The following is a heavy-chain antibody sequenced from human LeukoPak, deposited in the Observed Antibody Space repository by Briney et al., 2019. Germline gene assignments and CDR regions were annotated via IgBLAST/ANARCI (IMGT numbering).Heavy chain of an antibody. CDR3: AKGGGYAPLDY. D-gene: IGHD5-12*01. CDR1: GFTFSSSA. V-gene: IGHV3-23*01. Sequence: PGGSLRLSCAASGFTFSSSAMTWVRHTPGKGLEWVPAINGDGSDTIYTDSVKDRFTVSRDNSKNTLYLQMQSLRAEDTAVYYCAKGGGYAPLDYWGQGTLVSVSS. CDR2: INGDGSDT. J-gene: IGHJ4*02.